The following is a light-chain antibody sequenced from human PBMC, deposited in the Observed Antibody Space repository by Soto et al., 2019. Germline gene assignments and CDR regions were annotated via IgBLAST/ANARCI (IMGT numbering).Light chain of an antibody. CDR1: RSISSY. CDR3: QQYADLPIT. Sequence: DIQMTQSPSSLSASVGYRVSITCRASRSISSYLNWYQQKPGKAPKLLIDDASNLQTGFPSRFSGSGSGTHFILTIGSLQPEDVAIYYCQQYADLPITFGQGTRLEIK. V-gene: IGKV1-33*01. J-gene: IGKJ5*01. CDR2: DAS.